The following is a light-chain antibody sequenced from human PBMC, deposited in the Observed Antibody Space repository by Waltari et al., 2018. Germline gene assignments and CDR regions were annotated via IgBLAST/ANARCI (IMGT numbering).Light chain of an antibody. CDR2: AAS. CDR3: QQSDTFFALT. CDR1: QNINIF. V-gene: IGKV1-39*01. J-gene: IGKJ4*01. Sequence: DIQMTQSPSSLSASVGDRATIPCRASQNINIFLSWYQQRPGRAPRLLIYAASSLHSGVPSRFSGSGSGTDFTLTIASLQPEDFATYYCQQSDTFFALTFGGGTKVEI.